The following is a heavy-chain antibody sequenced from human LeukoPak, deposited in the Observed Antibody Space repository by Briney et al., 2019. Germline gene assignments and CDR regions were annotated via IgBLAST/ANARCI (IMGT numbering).Heavy chain of an antibody. J-gene: IGHJ6*02. CDR2: MNPNSGNT. CDR3: ARGVAAAGDYYYHGMDV. V-gene: IGHV1-8*01. Sequence: ASVKVSCKASGYTFTSYDINWVRQATGQGLEWMGWMNPNSGNTGYAQKFQGRVTTTRNTSISTAYMELSSLRSEDTAVYYCARGVAAAGDYYYHGMDVWGQGTTVTVSS. CDR1: GYTFTSYD. D-gene: IGHD6-13*01.